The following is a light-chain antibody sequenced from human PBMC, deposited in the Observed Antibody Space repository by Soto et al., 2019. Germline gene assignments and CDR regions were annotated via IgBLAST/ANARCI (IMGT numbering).Light chain of an antibody. J-gene: IGLJ2*01. CDR1: NIGSKS. V-gene: IGLV3-21*04. Sequence: SYELTQPPSVSVAPGKTARIICGGNNIGSKSVHWYQQKPGQAPVVVIYYDSDRPSGIPERFSGSNSGNTATLTISRVEAGDEADFYCQVWDSSSDRGIFGGGTKLTVL. CDR2: YDS. CDR3: QVWDSSSDRGI.